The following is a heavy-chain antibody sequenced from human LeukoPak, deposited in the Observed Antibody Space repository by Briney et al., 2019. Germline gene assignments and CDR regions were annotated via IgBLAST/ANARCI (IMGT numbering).Heavy chain of an antibody. V-gene: IGHV3-7*01. Sequence: GGSLRLSCAASGFTFSSYWMSWVRQAPGKGLEWVANIKRDGSEKYYVDSVKGRFTISRDNAKNSLYLQMNSLRAEDTAVYYCARGRYSGSYFGGYYYYMDVWGKGTTVTVSS. CDR2: IKRDGSEK. J-gene: IGHJ6*03. CDR3: ARGRYSGSYFGGYYYYMDV. D-gene: IGHD1-26*01. CDR1: GFTFSSYW.